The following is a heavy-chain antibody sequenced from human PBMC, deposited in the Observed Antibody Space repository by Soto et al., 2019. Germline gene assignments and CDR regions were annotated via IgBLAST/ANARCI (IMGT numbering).Heavy chain of an antibody. V-gene: IGHV1-8*01. CDR3: ARGAGYCSSTSCHRAGFDP. CDR2: MNPNSGNT. Sequence: SVKVSCEDCGYRLTSYDINWVRQATGQGLEWMGWMNPNSGNTGYAQKFQGRVTMTRNTSISTAYMELSSLRSEDTAVYYCARGAGYCSSTSCHRAGFDPWGQGTLVTVSS. D-gene: IGHD2-2*02. J-gene: IGHJ5*02. CDR1: GYRLTSYD.